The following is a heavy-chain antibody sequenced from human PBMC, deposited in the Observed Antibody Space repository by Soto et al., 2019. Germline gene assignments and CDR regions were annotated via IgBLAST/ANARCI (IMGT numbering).Heavy chain of an antibody. CDR1: GYSFLNLY. D-gene: IGHD1-1*01. CDR2: IHPAGIKT. J-gene: IGHJ5*02. Sequence: QVQLVQSGAEVKKPGASVKISCKAFGYSFLNLYMYWVRQAPGQGLEWLGTIHPAGIKTGYAQTFQRRFSTTTDTSTGTGYRGRSSPRSEDTAVDYCAGDTSWNALVWRFYPWGQGSLVT. V-gene: IGHV1-46*03. CDR3: AGDTSWNALVWRFYP.